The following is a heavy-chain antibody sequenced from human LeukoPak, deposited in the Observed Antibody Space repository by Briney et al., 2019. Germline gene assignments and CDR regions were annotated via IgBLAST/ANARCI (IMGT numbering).Heavy chain of an antibody. Sequence: GGSLRLSCAASGFTFSNYGMHWVRQAPGKGLEWVAFIRDDGSIKYYADSVRGRFTISRDNSKNTVYLQMNSLRAEDTAVYYCARHYLVVPAAMPTTNWFDPWGQGTLVTVSS. CDR3: ARHYLVVPAAMPTTNWFDP. J-gene: IGHJ5*02. CDR1: GFTFSNYG. V-gene: IGHV3-30*02. D-gene: IGHD2-2*01. CDR2: IRDDGSIK.